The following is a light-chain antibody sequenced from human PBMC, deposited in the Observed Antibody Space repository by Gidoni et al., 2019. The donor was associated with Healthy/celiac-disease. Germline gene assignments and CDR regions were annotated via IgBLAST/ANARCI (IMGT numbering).Light chain of an antibody. CDR1: SSDVGSYNL. Sequence: QSALTQPASVSGSPGQSITISCTGTSSDVGSYNLVSWHRQHPGKAPKLMINEGSKRRSRVSTRVSGSTSGNTASLTISGLQAEDETDYYCCSYAGSSTLVFGGGTKLTVL. CDR2: EGS. CDR3: CSYAGSSTLV. J-gene: IGLJ2*01. V-gene: IGLV2-23*01.